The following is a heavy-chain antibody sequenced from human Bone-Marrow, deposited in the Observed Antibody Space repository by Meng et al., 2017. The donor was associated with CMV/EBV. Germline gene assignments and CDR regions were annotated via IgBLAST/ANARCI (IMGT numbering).Heavy chain of an antibody. CDR3: ARGLYDFWRGQYGMDV. CDR1: GGSFSGYY. V-gene: IGHV4-34*01. CDR2: INHSGST. D-gene: IGHD3-3*01. J-gene: IGHJ6*02. Sequence: GSLRLSCAVYGGSFSGYYWSWIRQPPGKGLEWIGEINHSGSTNYNPSLKSRVTISVDTSKNQFSLKLSSVTAADTAVYYCARGLYDFWRGQYGMDVWGQGTTVTVSS.